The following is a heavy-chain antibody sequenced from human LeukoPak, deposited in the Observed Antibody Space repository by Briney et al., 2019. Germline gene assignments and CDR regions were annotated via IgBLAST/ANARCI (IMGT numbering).Heavy chain of an antibody. CDR2: IYPGDPDT. D-gene: IGHD6-19*01. V-gene: IGHV5-51*01. CDR3: ARRIAVAGRYYFDY. J-gene: IGHJ4*02. Sequence: GESLKISCKGSGYSFTIYWIGWVRQMPGKGLEWMGIIYPGDPDTRYSPSFQGQVTISADKSISTAYLQWSSPKASDTAMYYCARRIAVAGRYYFDYWGQGTLVTVSS. CDR1: GYSFTIYW.